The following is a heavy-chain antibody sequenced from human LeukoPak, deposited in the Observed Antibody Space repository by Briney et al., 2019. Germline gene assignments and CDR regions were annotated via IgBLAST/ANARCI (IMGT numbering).Heavy chain of an antibody. CDR3: AKGAYEPFDY. CDR2: IYSTGST. V-gene: IGHV4-59*01. J-gene: IGHJ4*02. D-gene: IGHD1-26*01. Sequence: PSETRSLTCTVSGASMSNYYWSWIRQPPGKGLEWTGCIYSTGSTDFNPSLKSPVTMSLDTSKNQCSLKLSSVTAADTAVYFCAKGAYEPFDYWGQGILVTVSS. CDR1: GASMSNYY.